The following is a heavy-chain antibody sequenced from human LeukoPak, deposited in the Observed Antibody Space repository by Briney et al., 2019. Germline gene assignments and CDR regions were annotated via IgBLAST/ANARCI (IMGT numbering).Heavy chain of an antibody. CDR2: ISYDGSNK. J-gene: IGHJ4*02. CDR1: GFTFSSYA. D-gene: IGHD6-13*01. CDR3: ARDRSSSLDY. Sequence: GRSLRLSCAASGFTFSSYAMHWVRQAPGKGLEWVAVISYDGSNKYYADSVKGRFTISRDNSKNTLYLQMHSLRAEDTAVYYCARDRSSSLDYWGQGTLVTVSS. V-gene: IGHV3-30*04.